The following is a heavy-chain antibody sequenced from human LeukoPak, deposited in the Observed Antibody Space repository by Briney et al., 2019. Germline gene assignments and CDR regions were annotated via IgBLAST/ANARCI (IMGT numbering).Heavy chain of an antibody. D-gene: IGHD2-15*01. J-gene: IGHJ6*02. CDR2: IIPIFGTA. Sequence: SVKVSCKASGGTLNSFAISWVRQAPGQGLEWMGGIIPIFGTANYAQKFQGGVTITADESTSTAYMELSSLRSEDTAVYYCASRYCSGGRCDSSYYYYGMDVWGQGTTVTVSS. V-gene: IGHV1-69*13. CDR3: ASRYCSGGRCDSSYYYYGMDV. CDR1: GGTLNSFA.